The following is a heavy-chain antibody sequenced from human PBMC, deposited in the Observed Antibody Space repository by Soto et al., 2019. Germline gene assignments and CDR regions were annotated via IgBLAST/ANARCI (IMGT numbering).Heavy chain of an antibody. Sequence: GGSLRLSCAASGFTFSSYSMNWVRQAPGKGLEWVSSISSSSSYIYYADSVKGRFTISRDNAKNSLYLQMNSLRAEETAVYYCAREAALQTLGYYYYYMDVWGKGTTVTVSS. V-gene: IGHV3-21*01. CDR1: GFTFSSYS. CDR3: AREAALQTLGYYYYYMDV. CDR2: ISSSSSYI. J-gene: IGHJ6*03. D-gene: IGHD6-25*01.